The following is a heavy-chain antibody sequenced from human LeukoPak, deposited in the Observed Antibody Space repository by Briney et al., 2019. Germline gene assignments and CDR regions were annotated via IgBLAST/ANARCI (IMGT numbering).Heavy chain of an antibody. CDR1: GFTFSSYS. CDR3: ARGLRFLEWFYDY. V-gene: IGHV3-21*01. Sequence: GGSLRLSCAASGFTFSSYSMNWGRQAPGKGAGRVSSISSSSRYIYYADSVKGRFTISRDNAKNSLYLQMNSLRAEDTAVYYCARGLRFLEWFYDYWGQGTLVTASS. D-gene: IGHD3-3*01. J-gene: IGHJ4*02. CDR2: ISSSSRYI.